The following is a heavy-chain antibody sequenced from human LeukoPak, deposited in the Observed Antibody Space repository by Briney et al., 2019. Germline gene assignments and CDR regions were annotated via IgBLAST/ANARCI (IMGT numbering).Heavy chain of an antibody. J-gene: IGHJ3*02. D-gene: IGHD3-10*01. V-gene: IGHV1-46*01. CDR1: GYTFTSYY. Sequence: GASVKVSCKASGYTFTSYYMHWVRQAPGQGLEWMGIIKPSGGSTSYAQKFQGRVTMTRDTSTSTVYMELSSLRSEDTAVYYCARDGFWMVRGESDAFDIWGQGTMVTVSS. CDR2: IKPSGGST. CDR3: ARDGFWMVRGESDAFDI.